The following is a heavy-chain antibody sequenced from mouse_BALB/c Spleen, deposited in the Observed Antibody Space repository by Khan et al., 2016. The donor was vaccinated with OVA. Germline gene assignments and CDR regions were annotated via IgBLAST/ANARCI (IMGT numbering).Heavy chain of an antibody. V-gene: IGHV9-3-1*01. D-gene: IGHD2-4*01. CDR3: TRRISYFALDY. CDR2: INTYTGEP. CDR1: GYTFTNYG. Sequence: QIQLVQSGPELKKPGETVKISCKASGYTFTNYGMNWLKQAPGKGLKWMGWINTYTGEPTYADDFKGRFAFSLETSASTAYLQINNLKNEDTATYFCTRRISYFALDYWGQGTSVTVSS. J-gene: IGHJ4*01.